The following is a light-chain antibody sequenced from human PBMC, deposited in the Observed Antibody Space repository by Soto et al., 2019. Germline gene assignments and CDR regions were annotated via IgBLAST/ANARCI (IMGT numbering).Light chain of an antibody. J-gene: IGKJ1*01. V-gene: IGKV3-20*01. CDR3: QQYGSSPKT. CDR2: ATS. CDR1: QSVRSSY. Sequence: EIVLTQSPGTLSLSPGERATLSCRASQSVRSSYLAWYQQKPGQAPRLLIYATSSRATGIPDRFSGSGSGTDFTLTISRLEPEDFAVSCCQQYGSSPKTFGQGTKVEIK.